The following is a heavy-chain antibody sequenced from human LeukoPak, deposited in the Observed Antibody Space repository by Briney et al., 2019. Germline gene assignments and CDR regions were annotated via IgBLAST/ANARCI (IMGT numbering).Heavy chain of an antibody. J-gene: IGHJ6*03. CDR3: ARSPAGANYYLDV. D-gene: IGHD1-14*01. Sequence: GGSLRLSCAASGFTFTSYEMNWVRQAPGKGLEWVSYISSSGSTTYYADSMKGRFTISRDNAKNSLYLQMNSLRAEDTAVYYCARSPAGANYYLDVWGKGTTVTVSS. CDR2: ISSSGSTT. CDR1: GFTFTSYE. V-gene: IGHV3-48*03.